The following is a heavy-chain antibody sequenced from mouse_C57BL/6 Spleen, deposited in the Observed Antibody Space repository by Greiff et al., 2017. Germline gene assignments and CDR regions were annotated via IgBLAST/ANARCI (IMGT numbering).Heavy chain of an antibody. Sequence: VKLQESGAELVRPGASVKLSCKASGYTFTDYYINWVKQRPGQGLEWIARIYPGSGNTYYNEKFKGKATLTAEKSSSTAYMQLSSLTSEDSAVYFCARYGNGYFDYWGQGTTLTVSS. CDR2: IYPGSGNT. D-gene: IGHD2-1*01. CDR3: ARYGNGYFDY. CDR1: GYTFTDYY. J-gene: IGHJ2*01. V-gene: IGHV1-76*01.